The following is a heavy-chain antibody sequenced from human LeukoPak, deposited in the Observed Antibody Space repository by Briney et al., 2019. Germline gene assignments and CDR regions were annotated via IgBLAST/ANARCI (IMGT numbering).Heavy chain of an antibody. CDR3: ANPARDFADSGAITW. CDR2: INHSGIT. J-gene: IGHJ4*02. V-gene: IGHV4-34*01. CDR1: GGSFSYYY. Sequence: SETLSLTCAVYGGSFSYYYWSWIRQPPGKGLEWIGEINHSGITNYNPSLKSRVTISADTSKNQFSLKLTSVTAADAAVYYCANPARDFADSGAITWWGQGTLVTVSS. D-gene: IGHD4-17*01.